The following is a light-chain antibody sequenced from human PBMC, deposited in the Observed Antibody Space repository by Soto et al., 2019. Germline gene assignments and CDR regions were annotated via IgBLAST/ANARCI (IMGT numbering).Light chain of an antibody. CDR2: HAS. V-gene: IGKV3D-15*01. Sequence: EIVLTQSPATLSLSPGERATLSCRASQSVSSYSAWYQQKPGQAPRLLFYHASRRATGTPDRFSGSGSGTEFTLAISSLQSEDFAVYYCQQYNNGITFGQGTRLEIK. CDR3: QQYNNGIT. CDR1: QSVSSY. J-gene: IGKJ5*01.